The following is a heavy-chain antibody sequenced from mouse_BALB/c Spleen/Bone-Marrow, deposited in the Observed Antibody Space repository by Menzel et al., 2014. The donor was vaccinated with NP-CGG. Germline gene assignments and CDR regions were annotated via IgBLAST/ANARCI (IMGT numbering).Heavy chain of an antibody. CDR3: GRQGHYGYFAY. CDR2: INPDSSTI. Sequence: EVQRVESGGGLVQPGGSLKLSCAASGFDFSRYWMSWVRQAPGKGLEWIGEINPDSSTINYTPSLKDKSIISRDNAKNTLYLQMSKVRSEDTALYYCGRQGHYGYFAYWGQGTLVTVSA. CDR1: GFDFSRYW. J-gene: IGHJ3*01. D-gene: IGHD1-2*01. V-gene: IGHV4-1*02.